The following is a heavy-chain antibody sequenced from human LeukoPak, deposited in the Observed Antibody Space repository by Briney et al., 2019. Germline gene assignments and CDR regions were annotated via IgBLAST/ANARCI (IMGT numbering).Heavy chain of an antibody. CDR2: ISAYNGNT. V-gene: IGHV1-18*01. CDR1: GYTFTSYG. Sequence: ASVKVSCKASGYTFTSYGISWVRQAPGQGLEWMGWISAYNGNTNYAQKLQGRVTMTTDTSTSTAYMELRSLRSDDTAVYYCARVGLVRGVITNYYYYMDVWGEGTTVTISS. CDR3: ARVGLVRGVITNYYYYMDV. J-gene: IGHJ6*03. D-gene: IGHD3-10*01.